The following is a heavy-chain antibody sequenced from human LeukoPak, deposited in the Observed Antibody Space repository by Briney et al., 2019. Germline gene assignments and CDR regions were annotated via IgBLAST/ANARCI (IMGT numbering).Heavy chain of an antibody. V-gene: IGHV3-53*01. CDR3: ARDWAVAGSYYFDY. D-gene: IGHD6-19*01. CDR1: GFTVSSNY. J-gene: IGHJ4*02. Sequence: GGSLRLSCAASGFTVSSNYMSWVRQAPGKGLEWVSVIYSGGSTYYADSVKGRFTISRDNSKNTLYLQMNSLRAEDTAVYYCARDWAVAGSYYFDYWGQGTLVTVSS. CDR2: IYSGGST.